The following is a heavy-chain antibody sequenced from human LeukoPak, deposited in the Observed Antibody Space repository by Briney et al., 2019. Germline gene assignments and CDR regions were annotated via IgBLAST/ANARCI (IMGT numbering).Heavy chain of an antibody. D-gene: IGHD2-21*01. CDR3: ARHYHTNYGGCQIDH. V-gene: IGHV5-51*01. J-gene: IGHJ4*02. CDR2: IYPGDSDI. CDR1: GYSFTSYW. Sequence: GEALKISCKGSGYSFTSYWIGWVRQMPGKGLEWMGNIYPGDSDIRYSPSFQGQITISADKSITTAYLQWRSLNASDTAMYYCARHYHTNYGGCQIDHWGQGTLVTVSS.